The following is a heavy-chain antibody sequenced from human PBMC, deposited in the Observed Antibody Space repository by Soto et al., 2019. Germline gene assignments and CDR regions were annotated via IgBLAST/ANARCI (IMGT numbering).Heavy chain of an antibody. CDR1: RDSMSSSDYY. CDR2: IYYSGST. CDR3: ARRTVNIRTFYSGLKTHCFDY. J-gene: IGHJ4*02. Sequence: SETLSLTFAVPRDSMSSSDYYWGWIRQPPGKGLGCIGSIYYSGSTYYNPSLQSRVAISVDTSKNQFSLKLKSVTAADTAIYYCARRTVNIRTFYSGLKTHCFDYWGQGAPVTVSS. V-gene: IGHV4-39*01. D-gene: IGHD6-19*01.